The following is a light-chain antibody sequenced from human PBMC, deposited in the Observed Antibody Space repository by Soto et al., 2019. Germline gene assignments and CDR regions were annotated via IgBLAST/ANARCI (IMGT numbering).Light chain of an antibody. CDR2: AAS. CDR3: QQYNNWIT. CDR1: QSIRIN. J-gene: IGKJ5*01. Sequence: ILIAQCPATLYVYAGERAILSCRASQSIRINLAWYQQKPGQAPRLLIYAASNRATGVPARFSGSWSGTEFTLTIRSLQSEDFAVYYCQQYNNWITFGQGTRLEIK. V-gene: IGKV3-15*01.